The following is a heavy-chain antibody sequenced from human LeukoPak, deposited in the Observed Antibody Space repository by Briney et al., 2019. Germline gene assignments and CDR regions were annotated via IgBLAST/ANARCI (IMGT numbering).Heavy chain of an antibody. J-gene: IGHJ2*01. CDR2: IYSSGST. D-gene: IGHD3-3*01. CDR3: ARESVRFLEWYDWYLDL. Sequence: PSETLSLTCTVSGGSISSYYWSWIRQPAGKGLEWIGRIYSSGSTNYNPSLKNRVTMSVDTSKNQFSLKLSSVTAADTAVYYCARESVRFLEWYDWYLDLWGRGTLVTVSS. V-gene: IGHV4-4*07. CDR1: GGSISSYY.